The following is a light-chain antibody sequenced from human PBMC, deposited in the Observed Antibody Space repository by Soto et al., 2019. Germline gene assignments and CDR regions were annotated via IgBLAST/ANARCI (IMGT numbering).Light chain of an antibody. CDR1: SSDVGTYNF. CDR3: SSYRSSSTYV. Sequence: QSVLTQPASVSGSPGQSITISCTGTSSDVGTYNFVSWYQQHPGKAPKLMIYDVSNRPSGVSDRFSGSKSGNTASLTISGLKAEDEADYYCSSYRSSSTYVFGTGTEVTVL. CDR2: DVS. J-gene: IGLJ1*01. V-gene: IGLV2-14*01.